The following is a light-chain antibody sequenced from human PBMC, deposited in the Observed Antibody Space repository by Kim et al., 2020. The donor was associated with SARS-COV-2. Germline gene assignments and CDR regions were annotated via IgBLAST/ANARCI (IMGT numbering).Light chain of an antibody. V-gene: IGLV1-47*02. CDR3: AAWDDSLSGLYV. CDR1: SSNIGSNY. J-gene: IGLJ1*01. Sequence: HRVTISLSGSSSNIGSNYVYCYQQLPGTAPKLLIYSNNQRPSGVPDRFSGSKSGTSASLAISGLRSEDEADYYCAAWDDSLSGLYVFGTGTKVTVL. CDR2: SNN.